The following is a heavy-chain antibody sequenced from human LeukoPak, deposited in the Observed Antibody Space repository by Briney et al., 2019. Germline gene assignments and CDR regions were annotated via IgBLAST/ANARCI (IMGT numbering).Heavy chain of an antibody. J-gene: IGHJ4*02. CDR3: ASTTSGYGSGSYRIDY. CDR2: INPNSGGT. CDR1: GYTFTGYY. V-gene: IGHV1-2*02. D-gene: IGHD3-10*01. Sequence: GASVKVSCKASGYTFTGYYMHWVRQAPGQGLEWMGWINPNSGGTNYAQKFQGRVTMTRVTSISTAYMELSRLRSDDTAVYYCASTTSGYGSGSYRIDYWGQGTLVTVSS.